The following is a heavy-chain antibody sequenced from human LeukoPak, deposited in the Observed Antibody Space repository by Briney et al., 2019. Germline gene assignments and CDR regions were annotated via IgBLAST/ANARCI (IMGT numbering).Heavy chain of an antibody. CDR1: GYTLTELS. D-gene: IGHD2-2*01. CDR3: AREGGEYCSSTSCPFDY. CDR2: FDPEDGET. J-gene: IGHJ4*02. V-gene: IGHV1-24*01. Sequence: GSVKVSCKVSGYTLTELSMHWVRQAPGKGLEWMGGFDPEDGETIYAQKFQGRVTMTEDTSTDTAYMELSSLRSEDTAVYYCAREGGEYCSSTSCPFDYWGQGTLVTVSS.